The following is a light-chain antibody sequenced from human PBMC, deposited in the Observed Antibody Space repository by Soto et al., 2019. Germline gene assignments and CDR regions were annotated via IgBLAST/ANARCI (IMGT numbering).Light chain of an antibody. CDR3: CSYAGSYTFNV. V-gene: IGLV2-11*01. CDR1: SSDVGRYNY. CDR2: DFN. J-gene: IGLJ1*01. Sequence: HSALTQPRSVSGSPGQSVTISCTRTSSDVGRYNYVSWYQHHPGKAPKLMIYDFNNPPSGVPDRLSGAKSGNTASLTISGLQAEDEADYYCCSYAGSYTFNVFGTGTKVTVL.